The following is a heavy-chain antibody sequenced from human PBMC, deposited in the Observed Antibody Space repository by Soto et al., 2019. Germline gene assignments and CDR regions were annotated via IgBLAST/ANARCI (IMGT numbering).Heavy chain of an antibody. CDR3: AAGENYGSDHYYYYGMDV. D-gene: IGHD5-12*01. J-gene: IGHJ6*02. CDR2: IVVGSGNT. CDR1: GFTFTSSA. Sequence: GASVKVSCKASGFTFTSSAVQWVRQARGQRLEWIGWIVVGSGNTNYAQKFQERVTITRDMSTSTAYMELSSLRSEDTAVYYCAAGENYGSDHYYYYGMDVWGQGTTGTVSS. V-gene: IGHV1-58*01.